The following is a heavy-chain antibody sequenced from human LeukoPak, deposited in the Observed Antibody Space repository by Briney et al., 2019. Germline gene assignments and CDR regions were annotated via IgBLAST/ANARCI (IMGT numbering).Heavy chain of an antibody. CDR2: ISKTSTYI. J-gene: IGHJ4*02. CDR1: GFNLRTYS. V-gene: IGHV3-21*01. Sequence: AGGSLRLSCEVSGFNLRTYSMNWVRQAPGKGLEWVSSISKTSTYIYYADSVKGRFTISRDIANNTLYLQMDSLGAEDTAVYYCARGSGVHFWGQGTLVIVSS. D-gene: IGHD3-10*01. CDR3: ARGSGVHF.